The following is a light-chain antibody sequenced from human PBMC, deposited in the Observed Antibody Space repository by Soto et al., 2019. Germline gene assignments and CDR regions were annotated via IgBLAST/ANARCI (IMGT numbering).Light chain of an antibody. V-gene: IGKV3-20*01. CDR1: QSVSSSY. CDR2: GAS. CDR3: QQYGSSRT. J-gene: IGKJ1*01. Sequence: EIVLTQSPGTLSLSPGERATLSCRASQSVSSSYLAWYQQKPGQAPRLLIYGASSRATGIPDRFSGSGSGTGFTLTISRLEPEEFAVYYCQQYGSSRTFGQGTKVEIK.